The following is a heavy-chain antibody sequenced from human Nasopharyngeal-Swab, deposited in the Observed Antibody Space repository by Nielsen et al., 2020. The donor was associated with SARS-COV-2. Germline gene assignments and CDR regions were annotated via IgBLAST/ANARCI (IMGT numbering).Heavy chain of an antibody. Sequence: WIRQPPGTGLEWVAGTSSEGSATHYADNVKDRFSISRGNSKDSLYLQMNSLRVEDTALYYCAREGHSSGHAGGFDDWGQGTTVTVSS. V-gene: IGHV3-30-3*01. D-gene: IGHD3-22*01. J-gene: IGHJ6*02. CDR2: TSSEGSAT. CDR3: AREGHSSGHAGGFDD.